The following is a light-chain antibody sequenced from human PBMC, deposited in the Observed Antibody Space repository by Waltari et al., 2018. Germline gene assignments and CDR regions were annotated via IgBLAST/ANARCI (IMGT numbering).Light chain of an antibody. CDR1: TSDVGNYNF. CDR2: EGS. J-gene: IGLJ3*02. V-gene: IGLV2-23*01. CDR3: CSYAGSRTPWV. Sequence: QSALTQPASVSGSPGQSITISCTGSTSDVGNYNFVSWYQQHPDEAPKLVIYEGSKRPVRLSIRFSGSKSGNTASRTISRLQAEDEADYYCCSYAGSRTPWVFGGGTRVTVL.